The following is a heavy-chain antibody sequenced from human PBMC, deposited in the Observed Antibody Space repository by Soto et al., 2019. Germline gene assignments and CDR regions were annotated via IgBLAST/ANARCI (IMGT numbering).Heavy chain of an antibody. CDR2: IIPIFGTA. D-gene: IGHD6-6*01. CDR3: ASGVRRSLAARPLIYFDF. J-gene: IGHJ4*02. Sequence: QVQLVQSGAEVKKPGSSVKVSCKASGGTFSSYAISWVRQAPGQGLEWMGGIIPIFGTANYAQKFQGRVTSTAAESTSTANMELSSLISRDTAVYYGASGVRRSLAARPLIYFDFWGQGTLVTVSS. V-gene: IGHV1-69*12. CDR1: GGTFSSYA.